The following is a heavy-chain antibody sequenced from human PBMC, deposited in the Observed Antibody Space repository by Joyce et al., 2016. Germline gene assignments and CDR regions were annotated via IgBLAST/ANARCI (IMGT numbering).Heavy chain of an antibody. D-gene: IGHD3-10*01. Sequence: QVHLHESGPGLVQPSETLSLTCDVSGGSMRNKGYYWRWIRQPPGNGLEWIGMFYGSGSTPYNPSLKRRVTISESASNNQCSLKVWSVTAADTATYYCARTYCYGGGSMLYFFDSWGQGLLVTVSS. CDR2: FYGSGST. CDR1: GGSMRNKGYY. CDR3: ARTYCYGGGSMLYFFDS. J-gene: IGHJ4*02. V-gene: IGHV4-39*07.